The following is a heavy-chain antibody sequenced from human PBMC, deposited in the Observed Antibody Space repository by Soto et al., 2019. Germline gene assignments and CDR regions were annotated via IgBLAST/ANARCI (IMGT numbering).Heavy chain of an antibody. CDR1: GAPMKNYY. V-gene: IGHV4-59*01. J-gene: IGHJ4*02. CDR2: MYSSGSS. D-gene: IGHD3-16*01. CDR3: VRSGHTFGGVM. Sequence: SETPSLTRSVSGAPMKNYYGSWGRQPPGRGLEWIGYMYSSGSSNYNSSLKSRVTISVDTSKNQFSLKLSSVTAADTAVYYCVRSGHTFGGVMWGLGTLVTVSS.